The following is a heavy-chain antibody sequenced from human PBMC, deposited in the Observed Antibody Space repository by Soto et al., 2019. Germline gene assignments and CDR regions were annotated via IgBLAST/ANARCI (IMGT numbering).Heavy chain of an antibody. D-gene: IGHD3-10*01. CDR1: GCTFSSYS. CDR2: ISSSSSYI. Sequence: EVQLVKSGGGLVKPGGSLKLSCAASGCTFSSYSMNWVRQAPGKGLEWVSSISSSSSYIYYADSVKGRFTISRDNAKKSLYLQMNSMRAEDEAVYYCARDTYYYGSGSYSPCGQGTLVSVSS. V-gene: IGHV3-21*01. CDR3: ARDTYYYGSGSYSP. J-gene: IGHJ5*02.